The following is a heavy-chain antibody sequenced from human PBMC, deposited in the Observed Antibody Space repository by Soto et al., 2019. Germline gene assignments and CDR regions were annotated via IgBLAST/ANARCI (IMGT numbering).Heavy chain of an antibody. J-gene: IGHJ5*02. CDR2: INHSGST. CDR1: GGSFSGYY. D-gene: IGHD2-2*01. CDR3: AYKGYCSSTSCYDT. Sequence: QVQLQQWGAGLLKPSETLSLTCAVYGGSFSGYYWSWISQPPGKGLEWIGEINHSGSTNYNPSLKSRVTISVDTSKNQFSLKLSSVTAADTAVYYCAYKGYCSSTSCYDTWGQGTLVTVSS. V-gene: IGHV4-34*01.